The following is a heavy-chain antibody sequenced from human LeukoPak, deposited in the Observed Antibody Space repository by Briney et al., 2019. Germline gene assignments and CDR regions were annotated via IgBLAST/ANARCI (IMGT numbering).Heavy chain of an antibody. CDR2: ISAYNGNT. CDR3: ARYFDFWSGYYHFDY. CDR1: GYTFTSYG. V-gene: IGHV1-18*01. J-gene: IGHJ4*02. D-gene: IGHD3-3*01. Sequence: GASVKVSCKASGYTFTSYGISWVRQAPGQGLEWMGWISAYNGNTNYAQKLQGRVTMTTDTSTSTAYMELRSLRSDATAVYYCARYFDFWSGYYHFDYWGQGTLVTVSS.